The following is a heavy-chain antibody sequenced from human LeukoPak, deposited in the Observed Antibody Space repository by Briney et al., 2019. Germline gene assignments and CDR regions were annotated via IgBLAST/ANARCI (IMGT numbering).Heavy chain of an antibody. J-gene: IGHJ5*02. CDR1: GFIISGYA. CDR3: AKGDTPDNSYNYFAP. D-gene: IGHD1-1*01. CDR2: ISYSGDGT. V-gene: IGHV3-23*01. Sequence: TGGSLRLSCAASGFIISGYAMSWVRQAPGKGLEWVSSISYSGDGTKYADSVKGRCTISREDSKNTLYLQMNSLRAEDTAVYYCAKGDTPDNSYNYFAPSGQGTLVTVSS.